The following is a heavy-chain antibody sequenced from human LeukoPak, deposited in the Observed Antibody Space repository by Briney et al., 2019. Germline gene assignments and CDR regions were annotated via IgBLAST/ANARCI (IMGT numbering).Heavy chain of an antibody. D-gene: IGHD5-12*01. J-gene: IGHJ4*02. CDR3: ARENSGFIDY. CDR1: GGSISSGGYS. Sequence: PSQTLSLTCAVSGGSISSGGYSWSWIRQPPGKGLEWIGYIYHSGSTYYNPSLKSRVTISVDRSKNQFSLKLSSVTAADTAVYYCARENSGFIDYWGQGTLVTVSS. V-gene: IGHV4-30-2*01. CDR2: IYHSGST.